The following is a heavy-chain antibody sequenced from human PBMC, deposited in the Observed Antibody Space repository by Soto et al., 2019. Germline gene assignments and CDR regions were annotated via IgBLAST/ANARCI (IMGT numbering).Heavy chain of an antibody. V-gene: IGHV1-3*01. D-gene: IGHD3-10*01. CDR3: ARELLWFGEPLFDY. CDR2: INAGNGNT. Sequence: ASVKVSCKASGYTFTSYAMHWVRQAPGQRLEWMGWINAGNGNTKYSQKFQSRVTITRDTSASTAYMELSSLRSEDTAVYYCARELLWFGEPLFDYWGQGTLVTVSS. J-gene: IGHJ4*02. CDR1: GYTFTSYA.